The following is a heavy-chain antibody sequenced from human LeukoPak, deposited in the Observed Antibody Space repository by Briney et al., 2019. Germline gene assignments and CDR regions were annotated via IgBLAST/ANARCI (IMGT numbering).Heavy chain of an antibody. V-gene: IGHV1-2*02. J-gene: IGHJ4*02. Sequence: ASVKVSCKASGYTFTGYYMHWVRQAPGQGLEWMGWINPNSGGTNYAQKFQGRVTMTRDTSISTAYMELSRLRSDDTAVYYCARDLGDYGSGSYDYWGQGTLVTVSS. CDR2: INPNSGGT. CDR1: GYTFTGYY. CDR3: ARDLGDYGSGSYDY. D-gene: IGHD3-10*01.